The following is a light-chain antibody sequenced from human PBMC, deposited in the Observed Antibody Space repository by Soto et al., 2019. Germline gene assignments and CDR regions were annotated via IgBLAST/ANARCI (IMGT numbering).Light chain of an antibody. V-gene: IGKV3D-20*02. CDR3: QQRSNWPPRIT. CDR2: GTV. Sequence: EIVLTQSPGTLSLSPGERVTLSCRASQSVSSSYLAWYQQKPGQAPTIVIYGTVSRATGIPDRFSGSGSGTDFTLAISRLEPEDFAVYYCQQRSNWPPRITFGGGTKVEIK. CDR1: QSVSSSY. J-gene: IGKJ4*01.